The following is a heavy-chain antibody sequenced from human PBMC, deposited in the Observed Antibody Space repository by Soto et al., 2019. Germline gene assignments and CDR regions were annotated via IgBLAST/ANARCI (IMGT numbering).Heavy chain of an antibody. Sequence: GGSLRLSCAASGFTFSSYSMEWVRQAPGKGLEWVSSISSSSSYIYYADSVKGRFTISRDNAKNSLYLQMNSLRAEDTAVYYCARDSSGWYSYWGQGTLVTVSS. J-gene: IGHJ4*02. CDR1: GFTFSSYS. V-gene: IGHV3-21*01. CDR3: ARDSSGWYSY. D-gene: IGHD6-19*01. CDR2: ISSSSSYI.